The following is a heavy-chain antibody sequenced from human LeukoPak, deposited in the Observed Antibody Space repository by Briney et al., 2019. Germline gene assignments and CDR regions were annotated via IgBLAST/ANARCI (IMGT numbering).Heavy chain of an antibody. J-gene: IGHJ4*02. CDR1: GFTFSSYA. V-gene: IGHV3-23*01. Sequence: GGSLRLSCEASGFTFSSYAMSWVRQAPGKGLEWVSTINGGGVNTHYADSVGGRFTISRDNSKNTLFLQMNSLRDEDTAVYYCAKDLYSNYGPADYWGQGNLVTVSS. CDR2: INGGGVNT. D-gene: IGHD4-11*01. CDR3: AKDLYSNYGPADY.